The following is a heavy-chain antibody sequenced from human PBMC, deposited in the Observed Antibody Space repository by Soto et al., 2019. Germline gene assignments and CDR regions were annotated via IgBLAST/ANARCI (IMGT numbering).Heavy chain of an antibody. Sequence: QLQLQESGPGLVKPSETLSLTCTVSGDSISSSSYYWGWIRQPPGKGLEWIGSIYYSGSTDYNPSLKSRVTISVDTSKNQFSLKLTSVTAADTAVHYCARSGGLQHIDSWGQGTLVTVSS. V-gene: IGHV4-39*01. CDR2: IYYSGST. J-gene: IGHJ4*02. CDR1: GDSISSSSYY. CDR3: ARSGGLQHIDS. D-gene: IGHD4-4*01.